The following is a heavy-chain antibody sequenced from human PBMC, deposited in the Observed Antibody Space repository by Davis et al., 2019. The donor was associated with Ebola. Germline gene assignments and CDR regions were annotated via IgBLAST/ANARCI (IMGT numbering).Heavy chain of an antibody. V-gene: IGHV3-30*04. CDR2: VSHSERER. CDR3: ARAVFHEVLDY. D-gene: IGHD3-3*01. CDR1: GFIFRNYA. J-gene: IGHJ4*02. Sequence: PGGSLRLSCAASGFIFRNYAMHWVRQAPGKGLEWVAVVSHSERERFYGDSVKGRFTISRDNSENTLYLQMNSLTADDTAVYYCARAVFHEVLDYWGQGTPITISS.